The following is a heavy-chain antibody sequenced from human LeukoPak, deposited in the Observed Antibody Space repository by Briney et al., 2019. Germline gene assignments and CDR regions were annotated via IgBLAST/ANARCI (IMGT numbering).Heavy chain of an antibody. CDR1: GGSFSTYY. V-gene: IGHV4-59*01. CDR2: IYYSGST. CDR3: ASADGSGWYYFDY. D-gene: IGHD6-19*01. Sequence: PSETLSLTCTVSGGSFSTYYWSWIRQPPGKGLEWIGYIYYSGSTNYNPSLKSRVTISVDTSKNQFSLKVSSVTAADTAVYYCASADGSGWYYFDYWGQGTLVTVSS. J-gene: IGHJ4*02.